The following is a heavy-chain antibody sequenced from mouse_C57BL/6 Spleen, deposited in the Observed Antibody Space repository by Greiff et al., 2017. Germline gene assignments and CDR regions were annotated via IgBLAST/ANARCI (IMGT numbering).Heavy chain of an antibody. D-gene: IGHD2-1*01. V-gene: IGHV1-62-2*01. J-gene: IGHJ1*03. CDR2: FYPGSGSI. CDR1: GYTFTEYT. CDR3: ARHEDSDYGNYGGYFDV. Sequence: VKLVESGAELVKPGASVKLSCKASGYTFTEYTIHWVKQRSGQGLEWIGWFYPGSGSIKYNEKFKDKATLTADKSSSTVYMELSRLTSEDSAVYFCARHEDSDYGNYGGYFDVWGTGTTVTVSS.